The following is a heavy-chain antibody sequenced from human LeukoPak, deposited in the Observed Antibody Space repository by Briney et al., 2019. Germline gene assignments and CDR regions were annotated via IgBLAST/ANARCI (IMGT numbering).Heavy chain of an antibody. CDR2: IYYSGST. V-gene: IGHV4-59*11. CDR1: GGSISSHY. CDR3: ARHSSSSGWFDP. J-gene: IGHJ5*02. D-gene: IGHD6-6*01. Sequence: PSETLSLTCTVSGGSISSHYWSWIRQPPGKGLEWIGYIYYSGSTNYNPSLKSRVTKSVDTSKNQFSLKLSSVTAADTAVYYCARHSSSSGWFDPWGQGTLVTVSS.